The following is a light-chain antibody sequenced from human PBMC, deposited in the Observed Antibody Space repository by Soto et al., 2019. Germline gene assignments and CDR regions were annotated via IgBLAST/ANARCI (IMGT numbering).Light chain of an antibody. CDR2: EVS. J-gene: IGLJ1*01. V-gene: IGLV2-8*01. CDR3: TSYAGTYSFFYV. CDR1: SSDVGAYNY. Sequence: QSVLTQPPSASGSPGQSVTISCTGTSSDVGAYNYVSWYQQLPGKAPKLIIYEVSKRPSGVPDRFSGSKSGNTASLTVSGLQAEDEADYYCTSYAGTYSFFYVCGTGTKVTVL.